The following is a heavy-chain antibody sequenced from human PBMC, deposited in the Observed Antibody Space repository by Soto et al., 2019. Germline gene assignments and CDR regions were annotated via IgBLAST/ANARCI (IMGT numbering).Heavy chain of an antibody. J-gene: IGHJ5*02. D-gene: IGHD3-10*01. CDR2: INHSGST. CDR3: ARGINYYGSGSVGDP. Sequence: QVQLQQWGAGLLKPSETLSLTCAVYGGSFSGYYWRWIRQPPGKGLEWIGEINHSGSTNYNPSLKSRVTISVDPSKNQFPLKLSAVTAADTAVYYCARGINYYGSGSVGDPWGQGTLVTVSS. V-gene: IGHV4-34*01. CDR1: GGSFSGYY.